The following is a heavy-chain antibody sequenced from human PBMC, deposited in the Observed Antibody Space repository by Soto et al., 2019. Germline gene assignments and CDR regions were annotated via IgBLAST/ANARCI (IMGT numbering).Heavy chain of an antibody. D-gene: IGHD6-13*01. J-gene: IGHJ4*02. Sequence: QVQLQESGPGLVKPSQTLSLTCTVSGGSISSGGYYWSWIRQHPGKGLEWIGYIYYSGSTYYNPSINSRVTISVDTSKNQFSLKLSSVTAADTAVYYCARVRIPENIAAAGTFDYWGQGTLVNVSS. CDR1: GGSISSGGYY. V-gene: IGHV4-31*03. CDR2: IYYSGST. CDR3: ARVRIPENIAAAGTFDY.